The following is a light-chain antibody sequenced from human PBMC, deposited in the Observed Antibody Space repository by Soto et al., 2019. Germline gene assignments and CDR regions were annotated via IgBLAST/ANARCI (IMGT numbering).Light chain of an antibody. CDR3: SSYGGSNNFV. J-gene: IGLJ1*01. CDR1: SSDVGGYNF. CDR2: EVT. Sequence: QSALTQPPSASGSPGQSVTISRTGTSSDVGGYNFVSWYQHFPGKAPKLIIYEVTKRPSGVPDRFSGSKSGNTASLTVSGLQTDDEADYYCSSYGGSNNFVFGTGTKVTVL. V-gene: IGLV2-8*01.